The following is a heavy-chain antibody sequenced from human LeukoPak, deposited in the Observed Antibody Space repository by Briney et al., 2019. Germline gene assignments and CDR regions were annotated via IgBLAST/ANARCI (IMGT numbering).Heavy chain of an antibody. Sequence: PSQTLSLTCAVSGGSISSGGYSWXWIRQPPGKGXEWIGYIYHSGSTYYNPSLKXRVTISVDRSKNQFSLKLSSVTAADTAVYYCARGFRGVMFDYWGQGTLVTVSS. D-gene: IGHD3-16*01. V-gene: IGHV4-30-2*01. CDR2: IYHSGST. CDR1: GGSISSGGYS. J-gene: IGHJ4*02. CDR3: ARGFRGVMFDY.